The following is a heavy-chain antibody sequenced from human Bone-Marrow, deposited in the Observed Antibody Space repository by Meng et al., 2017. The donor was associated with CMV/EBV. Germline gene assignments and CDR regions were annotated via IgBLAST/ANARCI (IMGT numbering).Heavy chain of an antibody. CDR1: GGSISSSSYY. Sequence: GSLRLSCTVSGGSISSSSYYWGWIRQPPGKGLEWIGSIFYSGSTYYSPSLKSRVTISVDTSKNHFSLKLSSVTAADTAVDYCGRDERFLEWLFGYWGQGTLVTVSS. V-gene: IGHV4-39*07. D-gene: IGHD3-3*01. CDR2: IFYSGST. CDR3: GRDERFLEWLFGY. J-gene: IGHJ4*02.